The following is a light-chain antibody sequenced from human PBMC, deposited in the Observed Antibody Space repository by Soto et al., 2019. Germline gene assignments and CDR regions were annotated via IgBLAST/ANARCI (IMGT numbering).Light chain of an antibody. CDR2: AAS. CDR1: EDISTW. CDR3: QHADSFPIIT. V-gene: IGKV1-12*01. J-gene: IGKJ5*01. Sequence: DIQITQSRSSVSASVGDRVTITCRSSEDISTWLAWYQQKPGKAPKLLIYAASSLQSGVPSRFSGSGSGTDFTLTISSLQTADFATYYCQHADSFPIITFGQGTRLEIK.